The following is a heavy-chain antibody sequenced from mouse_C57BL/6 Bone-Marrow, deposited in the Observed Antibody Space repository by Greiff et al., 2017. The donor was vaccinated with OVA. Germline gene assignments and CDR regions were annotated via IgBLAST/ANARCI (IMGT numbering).Heavy chain of an antibody. CDR1: GYAFSSSW. CDR3: AREGNSFLYYAMDY. Sequence: QVQLQQSGPELVKPGASVKISCKASGYAFSSSWMNWVKQRPGKGLEWIGRIYPGDGDTNYNGKFKGKATLTADKSSSTAYMQLSSLTSEDSAVYFCAREGNSFLYYAMDYWGQGTSVTVSS. J-gene: IGHJ4*01. D-gene: IGHD2-1*01. CDR2: IYPGDGDT. V-gene: IGHV1-82*01.